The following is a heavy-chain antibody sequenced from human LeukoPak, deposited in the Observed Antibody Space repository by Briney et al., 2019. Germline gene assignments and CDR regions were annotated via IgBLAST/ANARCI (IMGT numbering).Heavy chain of an antibody. CDR1: GGSISSYY. V-gene: IGHV4-59*08. D-gene: IGHD5-12*01. CDR3: ARLYSGYDESSPFDY. J-gene: IGHJ4*02. Sequence: SETLSLTCTVSGGSISSYYWSWIRQPPGKGLEWIGYIYYSGSTNYNPSLKSRVTISVDTSKNQFSLKLSSVTAADTAVYYCARLYSGYDESSPFDYWGQGTLVTVSS. CDR2: IYYSGST.